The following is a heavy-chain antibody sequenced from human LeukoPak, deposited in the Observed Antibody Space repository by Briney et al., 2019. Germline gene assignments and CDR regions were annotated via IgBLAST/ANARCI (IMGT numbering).Heavy chain of an antibody. CDR1: GFTLSSYG. D-gene: IGHD2-8*01. Sequence: GRSLRLSCAASGFTLSSYGMHWVRQAPGKGLEWVAVIWSDGSKTYYVDSVKGRFTISRDYSKNTLYLQMSSLRAEDTAVYYCARAGASNEFDYWGQGTLVTVSS. V-gene: IGHV3-33*01. CDR2: IWSDGSKT. J-gene: IGHJ4*02. CDR3: ARAGASNEFDY.